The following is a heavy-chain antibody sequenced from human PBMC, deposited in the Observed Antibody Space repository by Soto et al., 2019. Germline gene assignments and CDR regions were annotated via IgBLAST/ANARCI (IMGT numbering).Heavy chain of an antibody. CDR2: ISGSGGSA. J-gene: IGHJ4*02. D-gene: IGHD6-19*01. Sequence: EVQLLESGGGLVQPGGSLRLSCTASGFTFSSYAMNWVRQAPGKGLEWVTVISGSGGSAYYADSVKGRFTISRDNSKNTRYLQMNSLRAEDTAVYYGASRPGGWYFDYWGQGTLVTVSS. CDR1: GFTFSSYA. V-gene: IGHV3-23*01. CDR3: ASRPGGWYFDY.